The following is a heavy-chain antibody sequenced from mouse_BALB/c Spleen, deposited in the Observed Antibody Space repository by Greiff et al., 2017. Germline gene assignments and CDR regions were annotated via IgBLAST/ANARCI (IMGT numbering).Heavy chain of an antibody. J-gene: IGHJ4*01. CDR3: ARSGYYGNYENAMDY. CDR1: GYAFTNYL. D-gene: IGHD2-1*01. CDR2: INPGSGGT. Sequence: VQLQQSGAELVRPGTSVKVSCKASGYAFTNYLIEWVKQRPGQGLEWIGVINPGSGGTNYTEKFKGKATLTADKSSSTAYMQLSSLTSDDSAVYFCARSGYYGNYENAMDYWGQGTSVTVSS. V-gene: IGHV1-54*01.